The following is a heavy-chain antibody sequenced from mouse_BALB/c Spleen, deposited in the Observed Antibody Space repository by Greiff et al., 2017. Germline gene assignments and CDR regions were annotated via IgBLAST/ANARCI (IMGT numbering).Heavy chain of an antibody. CDR3: ARDWDEGFAY. CDR1: GFTFSSYA. Sequence: EVKLMESGGGLVKPGGSLKLSCAASGFTFSSYAMSWVRQTPEKRLEWVASISSGGSTYYPDSVKGRFTISRDNARNILYLQMSSLRSEDTAMYYCARDWDEGFAYWGQGTLVTVSA. V-gene: IGHV5-6-5*01. CDR2: ISSGGST. J-gene: IGHJ3*01. D-gene: IGHD4-1*01.